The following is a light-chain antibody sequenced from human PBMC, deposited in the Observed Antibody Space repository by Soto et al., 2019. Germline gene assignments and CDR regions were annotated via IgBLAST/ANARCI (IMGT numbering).Light chain of an antibody. CDR2: EVS. J-gene: IGLJ7*01. CDR3: SAYTSSLTLYV. V-gene: IGLV2-14*01. CDR1: SSDVGTYNY. Sequence: QSALTQPASVSGSPGQSITISCPGPSSDVGTYNYVSWYQQHSGNAPKLMIYEVSNRPSGVSNRFSGSKSGNTASLTISGLQAEDEADYYCSAYTSSLTLYVFGSGTQLTVL.